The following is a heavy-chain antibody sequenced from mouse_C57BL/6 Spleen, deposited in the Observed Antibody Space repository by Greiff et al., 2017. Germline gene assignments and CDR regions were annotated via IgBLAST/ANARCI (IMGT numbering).Heavy chain of an antibody. CDR3: AREDYYGNSIAWFAY. D-gene: IGHD1-1*01. CDR1: GYSFTDYN. J-gene: IGHJ3*01. CDR2: INPNYGTT. Sequence: VQLQQSGPELVKPGASVKISCKASGYSFTDYNMNWVKQSNGKSLEWIGVINPNYGTTSYNQKFKGKATLTVDQSSSTAYMQLNSLTSEDSAVYYGAREDYYGNSIAWFAYWGKGTLVTVSA. V-gene: IGHV1-39*01.